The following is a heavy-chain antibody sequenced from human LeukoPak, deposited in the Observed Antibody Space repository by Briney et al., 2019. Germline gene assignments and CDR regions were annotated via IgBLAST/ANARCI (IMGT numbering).Heavy chain of an antibody. Sequence: GGSLRLSCAASGFTFSSYAMHWVRQAPGKGLEWVAVISYDGSNKYYADSVKGRFTISRDNSKNTLHLQMNSLRAEDTAVYYCARDGTWIQLWYFDYWGQGTLVTVPS. CDR1: GFTFSSYA. V-gene: IGHV3-30-3*01. CDR3: ARDGTWIQLWYFDY. J-gene: IGHJ4*02. D-gene: IGHD5-18*01. CDR2: ISYDGSNK.